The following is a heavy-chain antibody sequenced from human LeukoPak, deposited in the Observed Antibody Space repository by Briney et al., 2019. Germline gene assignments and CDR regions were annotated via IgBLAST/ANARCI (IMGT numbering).Heavy chain of an antibody. CDR2: INPNSGGT. CDR3: ARDVSGGSSRTYYYYGMDV. D-gene: IGHD6-13*01. Sequence: ASVKVSCKASGYTFTGHYMHWVRQAPGQGLEWMGWINPNSGGTNYAQKFQGRVTMTRDTSISTAYMELSRLRSDDTAVHYCARDVSGGSSRTYYYYGMDVWGQGTTVTVSS. CDR1: GYTFTGHY. V-gene: IGHV1-2*02. J-gene: IGHJ6*02.